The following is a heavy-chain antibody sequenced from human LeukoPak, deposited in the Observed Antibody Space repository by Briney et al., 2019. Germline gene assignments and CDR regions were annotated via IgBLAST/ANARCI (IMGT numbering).Heavy chain of an antibody. Sequence: GGSLRLSCAASGFTFSSYEMNWVRQAPGKGLEWISYISSSGSTIYYADSVKGRFTISRDNAKNSLYLQMNSLRAEDTAVYYCARERVGFDYWGQGTLVTVSS. CDR1: GFTFSSYE. CDR2: ISSSGSTI. CDR3: ARERVGFDY. J-gene: IGHJ4*02. V-gene: IGHV3-48*03. D-gene: IGHD3-10*01.